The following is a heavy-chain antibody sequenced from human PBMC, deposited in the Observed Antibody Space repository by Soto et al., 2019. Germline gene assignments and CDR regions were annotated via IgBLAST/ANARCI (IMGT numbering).Heavy chain of an antibody. D-gene: IGHD6-13*01. CDR3: ARPPTYSSSWYYS. J-gene: IGHJ3*01. V-gene: IGHV5-10-1*01. Sequence: GESLKISCKASGYSFTSYWINWVRQMPGKGLEWMGRIDPSDSYTNYGPSFQGHVTISVDKSISTAYLQWSSLKASDTAMYYCARPPTYSSSWYYSWGQGTMVTVSS. CDR2: IDPSDSYT. CDR1: GYSFTSYW.